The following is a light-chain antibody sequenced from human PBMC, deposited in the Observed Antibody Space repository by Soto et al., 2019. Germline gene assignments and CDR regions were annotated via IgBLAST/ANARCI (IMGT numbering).Light chain of an antibody. J-gene: IGLJ3*02. CDR1: SSNIGAGHD. Sequence: QSVLTQPPSVSGAPGQRVTISCTGSSSNIGAGHDVHWYQQLPGTAPKLLIYGNSNRPSGVPDRFSGSKSGTSASLAITGLQAEDEADYYCQSYDSSLSGSVFGGGTKLTV. CDR2: GNS. CDR3: QSYDSSLSGSV. V-gene: IGLV1-40*01.